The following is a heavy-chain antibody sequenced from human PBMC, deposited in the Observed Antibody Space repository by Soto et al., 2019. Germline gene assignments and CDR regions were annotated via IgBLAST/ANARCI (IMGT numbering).Heavy chain of an antibody. CDR2: IHYTGSI. J-gene: IGHJ6*02. D-gene: IGHD2-21*02. Sequence: QVQLQQSGPGLVEPSQTLSLTCAVSGGSISSEYFHWTWIRQSPGKGLEWIGYIHYTGSIMYNPSLKSRLTMEVDTTKNQFSLQLTSVTAADTAVDFCAREDDGGDRDYYGLDVWGQGTTVTVSS. CDR1: GGSISSEYFH. CDR3: AREDDGGDRDYYGLDV. V-gene: IGHV4-30-4*08.